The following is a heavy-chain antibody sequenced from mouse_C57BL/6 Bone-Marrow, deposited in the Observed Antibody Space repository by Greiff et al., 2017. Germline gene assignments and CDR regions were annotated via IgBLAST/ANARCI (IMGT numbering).Heavy chain of an antibody. D-gene: IGHD2-5*01. Sequence: QVQLKQSGAELVKPGASVKMSCKASGYTFTSYWITWVKQRPGQGLEWIGDIYPGSGSTNYNEKFKRKATLTVDTSSSTAYMQLSSLTSEDSAVYYCARPYYSNYWYFDVWGTGTTVTVSS. CDR2: IYPGSGST. CDR3: ARPYYSNYWYFDV. CDR1: GYTFTSYW. V-gene: IGHV1-55*01. J-gene: IGHJ1*03.